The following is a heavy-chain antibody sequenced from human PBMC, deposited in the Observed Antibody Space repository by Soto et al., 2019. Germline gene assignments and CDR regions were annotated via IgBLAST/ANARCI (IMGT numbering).Heavy chain of an antibody. V-gene: IGHV3-30*01. D-gene: IGHD2-21*01. CDR3: ARIDRELSALFNDLDV. CDR1: GFTFNRYS. Sequence: GGSLRLSCAASGFTFNRYSIHWVRQAPGKGLEWVAAMSHNENNKFYADSVKGRFTLSRDNSKTTVYLQMDSLRAEDTAVYYCARIDRELSALFNDLDVWGQGKMLTVSS. CDR2: MSHNENNK. J-gene: IGHJ3*01.